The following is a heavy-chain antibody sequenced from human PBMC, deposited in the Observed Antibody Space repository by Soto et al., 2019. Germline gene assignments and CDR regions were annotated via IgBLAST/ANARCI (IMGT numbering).Heavy chain of an antibody. CDR2: IYYTGST. Sequence: PSETLSLTCTVSGDSISNYYWSWIRQPPGRGLEWIGYIYYTGSTNYNPSLKSRVTISVDTSKNQFSLKLSSVTAADTAVYYCARHKYSTGWYVWFDPWGQGTRVTVSS. J-gene: IGHJ5*02. V-gene: IGHV4-59*08. D-gene: IGHD6-19*01. CDR3: ARHKYSTGWYVWFDP. CDR1: GDSISNYY.